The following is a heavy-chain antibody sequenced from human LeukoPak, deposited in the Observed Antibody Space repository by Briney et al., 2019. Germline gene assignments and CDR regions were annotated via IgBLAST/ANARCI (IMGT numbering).Heavy chain of an antibody. J-gene: IGHJ5*02. Sequence: GGSLRLSCAASGFTLSSYSMNWVRRAPGKGLEWVSSISSGSSYIYYADSVKGRFTISRDNAKNSLYLQMNSLRAEDTAVYYCARGVMPQLPDWFDPWGQGTLVTVSS. V-gene: IGHV3-21*01. CDR1: GFTLSSYS. CDR3: ARGVMPQLPDWFDP. CDR2: ISSGSSYI. D-gene: IGHD2-2*01.